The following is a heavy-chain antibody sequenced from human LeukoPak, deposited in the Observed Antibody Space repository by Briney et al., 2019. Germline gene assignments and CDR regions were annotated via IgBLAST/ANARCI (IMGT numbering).Heavy chain of an antibody. V-gene: IGHV3-23*01. J-gene: IGHJ3*02. D-gene: IGHD6-19*01. CDR3: AKDLRCSIAVRDDAFDI. CDR2: ISGSGGST. CDR1: GFTFSSYA. Sequence: GGSLRLSCAASGFTFSSYAMSWVRQAPGKGLEWVSAISGSGGSTYYADSVKGRFTISRDNSKNTLYLQMNSLRAEDTAVYYCAKDLRCSIAVRDDAFDIWGQGTMVTVSS.